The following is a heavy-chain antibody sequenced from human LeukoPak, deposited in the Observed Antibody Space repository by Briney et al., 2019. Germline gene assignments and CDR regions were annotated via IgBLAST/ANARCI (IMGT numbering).Heavy chain of an antibody. D-gene: IGHD3-10*01. Sequence: ASVKVSCKASGYTFTSYGISWVRQAPGQGLEWMGWISAYNGNTNYAQKLQGRVTMTTDTSTSTAYMELRSLRSDGTAVYYCARLTDHMWFGESMGYWGQGTLVTASS. J-gene: IGHJ4*02. CDR2: ISAYNGNT. CDR1: GYTFTSYG. CDR3: ARLTDHMWFGESMGY. V-gene: IGHV1-18*01.